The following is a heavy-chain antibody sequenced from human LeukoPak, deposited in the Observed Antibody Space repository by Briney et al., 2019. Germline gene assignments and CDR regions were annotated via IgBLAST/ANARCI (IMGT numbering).Heavy chain of an antibody. CDR1: GGSISGGGDY. Sequence: SETLSLTCTVSGGSISGGGDYWSWNRQHPGKGLEWIGYIYYSGSTYYNPSLKSRVTISVDTSKNQFSLKLSSVTAADTAVYYCARSHYYDSSGYHGPFDYWGQATLVTVSS. CDR2: IYYSGST. D-gene: IGHD3-22*01. V-gene: IGHV4-31*03. J-gene: IGHJ4*02. CDR3: ARSHYYDSSGYHGPFDY.